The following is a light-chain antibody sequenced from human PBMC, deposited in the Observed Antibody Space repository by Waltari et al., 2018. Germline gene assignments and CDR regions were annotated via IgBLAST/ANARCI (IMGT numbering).Light chain of an antibody. CDR3: SSYTRSGPL. V-gene: IGLV2-14*01. CDR1: SSDVGGYNY. CDR2: EVH. J-gene: IGLJ3*02. Sequence: QSALTQPASVSGSPGQPITISCTGTSSDVGGYNYVSWYQQHPGKAPKLMIYEVHNRPSGVSNRFSGSKSGNTASLTISGLQAEDEADYYCSSYTRSGPLFGGGTKLTVL.